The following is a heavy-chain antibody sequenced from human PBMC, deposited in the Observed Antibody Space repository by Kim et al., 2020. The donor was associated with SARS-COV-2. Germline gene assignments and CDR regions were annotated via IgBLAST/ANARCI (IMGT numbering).Heavy chain of an antibody. V-gene: IGHV3-11*05. CDR2: ISSSSSYT. CDR3: ARVGYDYVWGSYRDYYYYYGMDV. CDR1: GFTFSDYY. J-gene: IGHJ6*04. D-gene: IGHD3-16*02. Sequence: GGSLRLSCAASGFTFSDYYMSWIRQAPGKGLERVSYISSSSSYTNYADSVKGRFTISRDNAKNSLYLQMNSLRAEDTAVYYCARVGYDYVWGSYRDYYYYYGMDVWGGGTTVTVSS.